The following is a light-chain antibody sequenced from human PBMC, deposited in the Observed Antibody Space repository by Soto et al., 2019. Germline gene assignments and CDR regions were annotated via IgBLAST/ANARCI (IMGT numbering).Light chain of an antibody. J-gene: IGKJ1*01. CDR2: AAS. CDR1: QSISRF. CDR3: QQHYNTPPWT. V-gene: IGKV1-39*01. Sequence: DIQMTQSPSSLSASVGDRITITCRASQSISRFLNWYQQKSGKPPQLLIYAASSLQSGVPSRFIGSGSGTEFTLTISSLQTQDFAAYYCQQHYNTPPWTFGQGSNVEIK.